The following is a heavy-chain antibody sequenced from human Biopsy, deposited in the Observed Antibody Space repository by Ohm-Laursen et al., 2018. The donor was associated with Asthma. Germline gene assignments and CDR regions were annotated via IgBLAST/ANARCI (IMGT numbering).Heavy chain of an antibody. J-gene: IGHJ5*02. V-gene: IGHV3-23*01. CDR3: AKITTDRRKANNWFDP. Sequence: SLRLSCTASGFAFNNSSMTWVRQAPGKGLEWVSSISASGVRTFYADSVKGRFTVSRDSSRNTLYLQLSTLRVEDTAVYFCAKITTDRRKANNWFDPWGQGTLVTASS. CDR2: ISASGVRT. CDR1: GFAFNNSS. D-gene: IGHD3-22*01.